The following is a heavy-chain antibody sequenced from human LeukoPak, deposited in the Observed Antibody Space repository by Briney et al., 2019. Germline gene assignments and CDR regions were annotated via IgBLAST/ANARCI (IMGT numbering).Heavy chain of an antibody. CDR2: IEPDGSEK. CDR1: GFTFRDYW. J-gene: IGHJ6*02. V-gene: IGHV3-7*01. CDR3: AQGHYHMDV. Sequence: AGGSLRLSCAASGFTFRDYWMTWVRQAAGKGLEWVASIEPDGSEKYYADSVKGRFTLSRDNVENSLYLQMNTLRVDDTAVYYCAQGHYHMDVGGHGTTVTVSS.